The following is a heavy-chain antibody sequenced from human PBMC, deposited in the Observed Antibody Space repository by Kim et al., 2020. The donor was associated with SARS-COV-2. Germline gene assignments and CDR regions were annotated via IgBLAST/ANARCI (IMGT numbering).Heavy chain of an antibody. V-gene: IGHV4-39*01. CDR2: IYYSGST. CDR3: ARHDVSIAAQD. CDR1: GGSISSSSYY. J-gene: IGHJ4*02. D-gene: IGHD6-6*01. Sequence: SETLSLTCTVSGGSISSSSYYWGWIRQPPGKGLEWIGSIYYSGSTYYNPSLKSRVTISVDTSKNQFSLKLSSVTAADTAVYYCARHDVSIAAQDWGQGTLVTVSS.